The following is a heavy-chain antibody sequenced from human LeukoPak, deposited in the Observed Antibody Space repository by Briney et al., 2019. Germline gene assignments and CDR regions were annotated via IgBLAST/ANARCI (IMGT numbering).Heavy chain of an antibody. J-gene: IGHJ4*02. CDR1: GGSFSGYY. D-gene: IGHD3-10*01. Sequence: SETLSLTSAVYGGSFSGYYWSWIRQPPGKGLEWIGEINHSGSTNYNPSLKSRVTISVDTSKNQFSLKLSSVTAADTAVYYCARGKNLYGSGSYYNSLPFGYWGQGTLVTVSS. CDR2: INHSGST. V-gene: IGHV4-34*01. CDR3: ARGKNLYGSGSYYNSLPFGY.